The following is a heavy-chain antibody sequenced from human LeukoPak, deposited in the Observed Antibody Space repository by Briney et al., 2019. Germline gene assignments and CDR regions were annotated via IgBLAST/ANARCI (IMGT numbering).Heavy chain of an antibody. Sequence: PSETLSLTCAVYGGSFSRYYWSWIRQPPGKGLEWIGEINHSGSTNYNPSLKSRVTISVDTSKNQFSLKLSSVTAADTAVYYFAGSGYYSFPVGDWGQGTLVTVSS. V-gene: IGHV4-34*01. J-gene: IGHJ4*02. CDR2: INHSGST. CDR3: AGSGYYSFPVGD. CDR1: GGSFSRYY. D-gene: IGHD3-22*01.